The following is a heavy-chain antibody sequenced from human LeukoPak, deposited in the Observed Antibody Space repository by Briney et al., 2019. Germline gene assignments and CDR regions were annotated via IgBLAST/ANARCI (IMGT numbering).Heavy chain of an antibody. CDR2: INEEGSEK. CDR3: APEVWELQGDSDM. Sequence: GGSLRLSCAASGFPFNSYWMSSVRQAPGRGLEWVANINEEGSEKYYVDSVKGRFTISRDNAKNSLFLQMTSLRAEDTALYYCAPEVWELQGDSDMWGQGTMDTVP. CDR1: GFPFNSYW. J-gene: IGHJ3*02. D-gene: IGHD2-21*01. V-gene: IGHV3-7*01.